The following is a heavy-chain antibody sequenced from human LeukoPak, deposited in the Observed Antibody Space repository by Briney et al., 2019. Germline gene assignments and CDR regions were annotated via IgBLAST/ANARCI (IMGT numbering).Heavy chain of an antibody. Sequence: SETLSLTCTVSGGSISSFYWTWIRQPPGKGLEWIGYSHYSGSTNSNPSLKSRVTISVDTSKNQFSLRLTSVTAADTAVYYCASSPTDTSGFFDLWGQGTMVTVSS. CDR2: SHYSGST. CDR3: ASSPTDTSGFFDL. CDR1: GGSISSFY. V-gene: IGHV4-59*01. D-gene: IGHD6-19*01. J-gene: IGHJ3*01.